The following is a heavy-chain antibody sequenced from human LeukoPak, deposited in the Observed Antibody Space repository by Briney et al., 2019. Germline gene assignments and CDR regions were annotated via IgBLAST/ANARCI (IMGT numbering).Heavy chain of an antibody. CDR3: ARHNYGGNSHGGLGY. CDR1: GFTISSYA. J-gene: IGHJ4*02. Sequence: GGSLRLSCAASGFTISSYAMHWVRQAPGKGLEWVAVISYDGSNKYYADSVKGRFTISRDNSKNTLYLQMNSLRAEDTAVYYCARHNYGGNSHGGLGYWGQGTLVTVSS. V-gene: IGHV3-30*01. D-gene: IGHD4-23*01. CDR2: ISYDGSNK.